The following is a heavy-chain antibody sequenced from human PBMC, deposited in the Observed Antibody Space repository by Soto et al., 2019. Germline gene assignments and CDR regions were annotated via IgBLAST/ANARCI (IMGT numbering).Heavy chain of an antibody. CDR1: GFTFSSYA. CDR3: AKGGDGYNYDYYYGMGV. J-gene: IGHJ6*02. D-gene: IGHD5-12*01. V-gene: IGHV3-23*01. CDR2: ISGSGGST. Sequence: EVQLLESGGGLVQPGGSLRLSCAASGFTFSSYAMSWVRQAPGKGLEWVSAISGSGGSTYYADSVKGRFTISRDNSKNTLYLQMNSLRAEDTAVYYCAKGGDGYNYDYYYGMGVWGQGTTVTVSS.